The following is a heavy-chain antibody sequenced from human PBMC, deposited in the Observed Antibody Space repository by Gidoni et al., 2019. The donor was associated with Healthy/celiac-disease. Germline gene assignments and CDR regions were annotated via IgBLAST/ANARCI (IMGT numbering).Heavy chain of an antibody. J-gene: IGHJ4*02. CDR2: ISSSSSYI. CDR3: AREEIYGAAAGYFDY. Sequence: EVQLVESGGGLVKPGGSLRLSCAASGFPFSSYSMNWVRQAPGKGLEWVSSISSSSSYIYYADSVKGRFTISRDNAKNSLYLQMNSLRAEDTAVYYCAREEIYGAAAGYFDYWGQGTLVTVSS. D-gene: IGHD6-13*01. V-gene: IGHV3-21*01. CDR1: GFPFSSYS.